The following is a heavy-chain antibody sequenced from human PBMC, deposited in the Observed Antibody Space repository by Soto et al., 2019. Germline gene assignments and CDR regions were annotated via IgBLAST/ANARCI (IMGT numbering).Heavy chain of an antibody. J-gene: IGHJ4*02. CDR3: ARAPVGMDSINFFDH. D-gene: IGHD2-8*01. CDR1: GDSISSDGYH. V-gene: IGHV4-30-4*01. CDR2: IYNGGRT. Sequence: PSETLSLTCTVSGDSISSDGYHWRWIRQSPGKGLEWIGYIYNGGRTFYRPSLESRINMSLDATKNSYSLRLTSVTAADTAVYYCARAPVGMDSINFFDHWGQGILVTVSS.